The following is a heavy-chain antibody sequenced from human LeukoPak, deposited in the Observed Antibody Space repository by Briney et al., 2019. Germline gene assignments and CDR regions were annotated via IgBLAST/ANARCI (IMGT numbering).Heavy chain of an antibody. D-gene: IGHD1-1*01. CDR3: ARPVQLERRPIYYGMDV. J-gene: IGHJ6*02. V-gene: IGHV4-34*01. CDR2: INHSGST. CDR1: GGSFSGYY. Sequence: SETLSLTCAVYGGSFSGYYWSWIRQPPGKGLEWIGEINHSGSTNYNPSLKSRVTISVDTSKNQFSLKLSSVTAADTAVYYCARPVQLERRPIYYGMDVWGQGTTVTVSS.